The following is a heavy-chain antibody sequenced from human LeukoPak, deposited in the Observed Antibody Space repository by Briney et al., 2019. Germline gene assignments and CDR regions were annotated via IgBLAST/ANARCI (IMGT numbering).Heavy chain of an antibody. Sequence: ASVKVSCKASGGTFISYAISWVRQAPGQGLEWMGGIIPIFGTANYAQKFQGRVTITADESTSTAYMELSSLRSEDTAVYYCARASLEYSRSYYYYGMDVWGQGTTVTVSS. V-gene: IGHV1-69*13. CDR1: GGTFISYA. CDR3: ARASLEYSRSYYYYGMDV. D-gene: IGHD6-6*01. J-gene: IGHJ6*02. CDR2: IIPIFGTA.